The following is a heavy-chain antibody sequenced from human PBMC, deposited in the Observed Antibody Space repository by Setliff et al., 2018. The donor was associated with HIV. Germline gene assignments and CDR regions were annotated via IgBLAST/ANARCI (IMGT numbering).Heavy chain of an antibody. CDR3: ARGGTSSNWFGP. Sequence: SETLSLTCSVSGDSIGAYHWSWIRQPPGRGLEWIGYIHSSGTTHYNPSLSSRVTISLDTSKNQFSLKLTSVTAADTAVYYCARGGTSSNWFGPWGQGTLVTVSS. J-gene: IGHJ5*02. CDR1: GDSIGAYH. CDR2: IHSSGTT. V-gene: IGHV4-59*01. D-gene: IGHD2-2*01.